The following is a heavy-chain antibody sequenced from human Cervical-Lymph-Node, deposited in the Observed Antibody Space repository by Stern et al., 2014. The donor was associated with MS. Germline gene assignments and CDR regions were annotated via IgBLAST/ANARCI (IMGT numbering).Heavy chain of an antibody. V-gene: IGHV5-51*01. CDR2: IYPYDSDT. CDR1: GYSFTIYY. CDR3: ARHVQGFDY. Sequence: EDQLVESGAEVKKPGESLKISCKLSGYSFTIYYIAWVRQMPGQGLEWMGVIYPYDSDTTYSPSFQGQVTISADKSIPTAYLQWSSLRASDTAMYYCARHVQGFDYWGQGTLVTVSS. J-gene: IGHJ4*02.